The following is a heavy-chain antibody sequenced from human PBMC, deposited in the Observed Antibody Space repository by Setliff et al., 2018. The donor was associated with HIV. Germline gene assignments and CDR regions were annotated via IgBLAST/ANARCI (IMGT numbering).Heavy chain of an antibody. Sequence: GGSLRLSCAASAFSFRNYAMTWVRQAPGKGLEWVSDISDSGAATYYADSVKGRFTISRDNSKNTLYLQMNSLKAEDTAIFYCAKTQTVITVYGPFDSWGQGTPVTVSS. CDR3: AKTQTVITVYGPFDS. V-gene: IGHV3-23*01. CDR1: AFSFRNYA. J-gene: IGHJ4*02. CDR2: ISDSGAAT. D-gene: IGHD4-4*01.